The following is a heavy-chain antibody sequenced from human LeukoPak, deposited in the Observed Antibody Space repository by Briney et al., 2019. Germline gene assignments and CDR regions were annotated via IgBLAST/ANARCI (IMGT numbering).Heavy chain of an antibody. J-gene: IGHJ4*02. CDR2: TYYRSKWYN. Sequence: SQTLSLTCAISGDSVSSNSAAWNWIRQSPSSGLEWLGRTYYRSKWYNDYAVSVKSRITVNPDTSKNQFSLHLNSVTPEDTAVYYCARSILYCDYWGQGTLVTVSS. CDR1: GDSVSSNSAA. D-gene: IGHD6-6*01. CDR3: ARSILYCDY. V-gene: IGHV6-1*01.